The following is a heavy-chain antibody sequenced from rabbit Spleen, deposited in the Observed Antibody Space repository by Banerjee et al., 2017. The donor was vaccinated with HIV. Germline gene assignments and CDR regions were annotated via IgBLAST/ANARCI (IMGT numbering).Heavy chain of an antibody. CDR1: CFCFNSGYG. Sequence: EQVGESGGGLVQPAGSLTLTSKASCFCFNSGYGMCWVRQAPGKGREWSACICVSSSGFSYAASWAKGRFSCSKSSSSTGTLQITSMTVEDAAAYLGGRDTGTSCSTNSMDLCAQGTLVTVS. V-gene: IGHV1S45*01. CDR3: GRDTGTSCSTNSMDL. CDR2: ICVSSSGFS. J-gene: IGHJ6*01. D-gene: IGHD7-1*01.